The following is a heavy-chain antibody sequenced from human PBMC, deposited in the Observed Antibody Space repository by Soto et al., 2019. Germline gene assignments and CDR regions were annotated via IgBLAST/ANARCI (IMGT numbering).Heavy chain of an antibody. V-gene: IGHV1-18*01. Sequence: ASVKVSCKASGYTFTSYGISWVRQAPGQGLEWMGWISAYNGNTNYAQKLQGRVTMTTDTSTSTAYMGLRSLRSDDTAAYYCARDRDFWSGYPLGNWFDPWGQGTLVTVSS. CDR2: ISAYNGNT. CDR1: GYTFTSYG. J-gene: IGHJ5*02. CDR3: ARDRDFWSGYPLGNWFDP. D-gene: IGHD3-3*01.